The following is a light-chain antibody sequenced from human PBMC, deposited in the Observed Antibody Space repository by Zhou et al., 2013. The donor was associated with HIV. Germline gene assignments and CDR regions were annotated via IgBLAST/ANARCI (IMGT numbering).Light chain of an antibody. V-gene: IGKV3-15*01. CDR1: QSVGSN. J-gene: IGKJ1*01. CDR2: DTS. CDR3: QQYNKWPRT. Sequence: EIVMTQSPATLSVSPGERATLSCRASQSVGSNLAWYQQKPGQAPRLLIYDTSTRATGSPARFSGSGSGTDFTLTISSMQSEDFAVYYCQQYNKWPRTFGQGTKVEIE.